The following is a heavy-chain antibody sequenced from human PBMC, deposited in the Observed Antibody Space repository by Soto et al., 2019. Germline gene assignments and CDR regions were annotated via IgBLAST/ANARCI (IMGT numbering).Heavy chain of an antibody. J-gene: IGHJ6*02. D-gene: IGHD3-3*01. CDR3: ARDHDFWSGRIPYGMDV. Sequence: SETLSLTCTVSGGSISSGGYYWSWIRQHPGKGLEWIGYIYYSGSTHYNPSLKSRVTISVDTSKNQFSLKLSSVTAADTAVYYCARDHDFWSGRIPYGMDVWGQGTTVTVS. CDR1: GGSISSGGYY. CDR2: IYYSGST. V-gene: IGHV4-31*03.